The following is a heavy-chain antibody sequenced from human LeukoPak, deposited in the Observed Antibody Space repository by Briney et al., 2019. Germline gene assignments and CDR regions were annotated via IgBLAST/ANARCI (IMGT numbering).Heavy chain of an antibody. J-gene: IGHJ4*02. CDR1: GFTFSDYG. CDR3: ARASGSFDY. Sequence: GGSLRLSCAASGFTFSDYGIHWVRQAPGKGLEWVAVIWSDGSNKYYADSVKGRFTISRDNSKKTLYLQMNSLTVEDTAVYYCARASGSFDYWGQGTLVTVSS. V-gene: IGHV3-33*01. CDR2: IWSDGSNK. D-gene: IGHD3-10*01.